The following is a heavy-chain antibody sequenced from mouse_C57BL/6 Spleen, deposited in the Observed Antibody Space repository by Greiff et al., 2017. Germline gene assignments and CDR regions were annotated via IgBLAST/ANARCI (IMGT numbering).Heavy chain of an antibody. D-gene: IGHD2-3*01. Sequence: QVQLQQPGAELVRPGSSVKLSCKASGYTFTSYWMHWVKQRPIQGLEWIGNIDPSDSETHYNQKFKDKATLTVDKSSSTAYLQLSSLTSEDSAVYYCAKEGDGYSAWFAYWGQGTLVTVSA. CDR3: AKEGDGYSAWFAY. J-gene: IGHJ3*01. CDR1: GYTFTSYW. V-gene: IGHV1-52*01. CDR2: IDPSDSET.